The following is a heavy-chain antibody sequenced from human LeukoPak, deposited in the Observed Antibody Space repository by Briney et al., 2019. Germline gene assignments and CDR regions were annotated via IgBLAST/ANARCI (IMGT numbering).Heavy chain of an antibody. D-gene: IGHD6-6*01. CDR2: VYYSGST. V-gene: IGHV4-59*01. J-gene: IGHJ4*02. CDR3: ARGHLVFAY. CDR1: GGSIRDYY. Sequence: SETLCLSSIVPGGSIRDYYWSWSRERPGEGLEWNGYVYYSGSTSYNPSLNSRVTISVDTSKNQFSLKVSSVTAADTALYYCARGHLVFAYWGQGTLVTVSS.